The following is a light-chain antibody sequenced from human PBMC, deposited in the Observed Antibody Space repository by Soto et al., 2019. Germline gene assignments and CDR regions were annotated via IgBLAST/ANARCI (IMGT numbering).Light chain of an antibody. CDR3: SSFTSSSTYV. J-gene: IGLJ1*01. CDR2: DVS. CDR1: SSDVGDYNY. Sequence: QSVLTQPASVSGSPGQSITISCTGTSSDVGDYNYVSWYQQHPGKAPKLMIFDVSNRPSGVSNRFSGSKSGNTASLTISELQAEDEADYYCSSFTSSSTYVFGTWTKVTVL. V-gene: IGLV2-14*01.